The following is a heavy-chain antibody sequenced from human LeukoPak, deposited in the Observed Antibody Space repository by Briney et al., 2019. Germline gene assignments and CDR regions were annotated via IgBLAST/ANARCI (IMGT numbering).Heavy chain of an antibody. CDR3: ARAVGYYYYMDV. CDR1: GGSISSGSYY. CDR2: IYTSGST. Sequence: SETLSLTCTVPGGSISSGSYYWSWIRQPAGKGLEWIGRIYTSGSTNYNPSLKSRVTISVDTSKNQFSLKLSSVTAADTAVYYCARAVGYYYYMDVWGKGTTVTISS. J-gene: IGHJ6*03. V-gene: IGHV4-61*02. D-gene: IGHD2-15*01.